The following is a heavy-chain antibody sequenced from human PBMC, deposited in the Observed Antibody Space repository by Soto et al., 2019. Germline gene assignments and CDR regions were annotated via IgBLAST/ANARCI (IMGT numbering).Heavy chain of an antibody. V-gene: IGHV3-23*01. J-gene: IGHJ1*01. CDR1: GFNFKKFA. CDR2: ISCCGGST. D-gene: IGHD6-19*01. Sequence: SLKISCEASGFNFKKFAMGWVRQAPGEGLEWVSGISCCGGSTFYADSVKGRFSLARDDSKNTLSLQLNSLRVEDTAHYYCAKADGEQWLIPHLDNWGQGTQVTAPQ. CDR3: AKADGEQWLIPHLDN.